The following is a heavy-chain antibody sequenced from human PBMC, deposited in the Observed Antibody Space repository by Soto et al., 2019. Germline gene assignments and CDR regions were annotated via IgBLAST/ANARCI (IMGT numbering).Heavy chain of an antibody. D-gene: IGHD1-26*01. Sequence: ETLSLTCTVSGGSISSADFFWTWLRHAPGKGLEWVSFLSGSAGITFYADSVKGRFTISRDNSKNTLYLQMNSLRAEDTAVYYCAKDRGIEGSSVRAFDVWGQGTMVTVSS. CDR2: LSGSAGIT. J-gene: IGHJ3*01. CDR1: GGSISSAD. CDR3: AKDRGIEGSSVRAFDV. V-gene: IGHV3-23*01.